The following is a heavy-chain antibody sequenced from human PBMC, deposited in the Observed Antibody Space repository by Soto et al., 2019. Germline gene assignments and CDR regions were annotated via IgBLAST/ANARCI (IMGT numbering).Heavy chain of an antibody. V-gene: IGHV4-31*03. Sequence: QVQLQESGPGLVKPSQTLSLTCTVSGGSISSGGYYWSWIRQHPGKGLEWIGYIYYSGSTYYNPSLKSRGTISVDTSQNPFSLKLSSVTAADTAVYYCARDSSRWTAYIWGQGTMVTVSS. D-gene: IGHD6-13*01. J-gene: IGHJ3*02. CDR1: GGSISSGGYY. CDR2: IYYSGST. CDR3: ARDSSRWTAYI.